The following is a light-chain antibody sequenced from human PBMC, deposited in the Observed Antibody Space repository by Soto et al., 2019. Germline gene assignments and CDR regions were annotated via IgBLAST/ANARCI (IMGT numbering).Light chain of an antibody. Sequence: QLVLTQPPSASASLGASVTLTCTLSSGYSNYKVDWYQQRPGKGPRFVMRVGTGGIVGSKGDGIPDRFSVLGSGLNRYLTIKNIQEEDESDYHCGADHGSGSNFLVVFGGGNKLTVL. V-gene: IGLV9-49*01. CDR2: VGTGGIVG. J-gene: IGLJ2*01. CDR3: GADHGSGSNFLVV. CDR1: SGYSNYK.